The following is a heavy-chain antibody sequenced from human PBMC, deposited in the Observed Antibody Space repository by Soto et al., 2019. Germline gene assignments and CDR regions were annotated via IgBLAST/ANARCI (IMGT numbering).Heavy chain of an antibody. CDR2: IIPIFGTA. Sequence: ASVKVSCKASGGTFSSYAISWVRQAPGQGLEWMGGIIPIFGTANHAQKLQGRVTITADESTGTASMGLSSLRSEDTAVYYCARAQRITMIVVVPVADPGHYYGMDVWGQGTTVTVSS. CDR1: GGTFSSYA. D-gene: IGHD3-22*01. V-gene: IGHV1-69*13. CDR3: ARAQRITMIVVVPVADPGHYYGMDV. J-gene: IGHJ6*02.